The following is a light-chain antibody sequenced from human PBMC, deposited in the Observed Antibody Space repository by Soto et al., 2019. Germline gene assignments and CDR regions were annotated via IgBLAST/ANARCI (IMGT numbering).Light chain of an antibody. V-gene: IGKV3-20*01. J-gene: IGKJ5*01. Sequence: ETVLTQSPASLSLSPGERATLSCWASQNIGTYLAWYQQKPGQAPRLLIYDASNRATGIPARFSGSGSGTDFTLTISRLEPEDFAMYYCHQYGSSPPVTFGQGTRLENK. CDR1: QNIGTY. CDR3: HQYGSSPPVT. CDR2: DAS.